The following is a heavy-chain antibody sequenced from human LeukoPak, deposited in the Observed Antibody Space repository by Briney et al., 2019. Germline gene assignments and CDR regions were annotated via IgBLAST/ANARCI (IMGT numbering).Heavy chain of an antibody. CDR3: ATPLTSKWSSSWCSGHFDY. D-gene: IGHD6-13*01. V-gene: IGHV3-30*04. CDR1: GFSFSDYA. Sequence: GGSLRLSCVASGFSFSDYAMHWVRQAPGKGLEWVAVISADGRDKYYIDSVRGRFTISRDNSKTTVFLQMNSLEVEDTAVYYCATPLTSKWSSSWCSGHFDYWGQGALVTVPS. J-gene: IGHJ4*02. CDR2: ISADGRDK.